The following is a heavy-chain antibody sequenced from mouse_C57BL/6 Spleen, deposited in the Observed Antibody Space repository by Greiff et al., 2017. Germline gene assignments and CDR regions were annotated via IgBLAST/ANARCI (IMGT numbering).Heavy chain of an antibody. J-gene: IGHJ3*01. Sequence: QVQLQQPGAELVKPGASVKMSCKASGYTFTSYWITWVKQRPGQGLEWIGDIYPGSGSTNYNEKFKSKATLTVDTSSSTASMQLLSLPSEDSAVYYCAREAYYSNNPFAYWGQGTLVTVSA. CDR1: GYTFTSYW. CDR3: AREAYYSNNPFAY. D-gene: IGHD2-5*01. CDR2: IYPGSGST. V-gene: IGHV1-55*01.